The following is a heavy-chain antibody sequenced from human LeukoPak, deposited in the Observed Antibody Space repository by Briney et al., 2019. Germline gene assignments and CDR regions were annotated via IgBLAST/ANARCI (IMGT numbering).Heavy chain of an antibody. CDR3: ARVQLYCSGGSCYSYYYYYYMDV. V-gene: IGHV4-34*01. CDR2: INHSGST. CDR1: GGSFSGYY. D-gene: IGHD2-15*01. Sequence: SETLSLTCAVYGGSFSGYYWSWIRQPPGKGLEWIGEINHSGSTNYNPSLKSRVTISVDTSKNQLSLKLSSVTAADTAVYYCARVQLYCSGGSCYSYYYYYYMDVWGKGTTVTVSS. J-gene: IGHJ6*03.